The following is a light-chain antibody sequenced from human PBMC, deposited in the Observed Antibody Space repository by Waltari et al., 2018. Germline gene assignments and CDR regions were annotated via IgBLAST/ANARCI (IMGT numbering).Light chain of an antibody. CDR2: GAS. CDR1: QGIGSW. V-gene: IGKV1-12*01. Sequence: DIQMTQSPSSVSASVGDRVTITCRASQGIGSWLVWYQLKLGEAPKLLIYGASILQSGVPSRFSGSGSGTDFTLTISSLQPEDCATYYCQQANSFPRNFGQGTRLDIK. J-gene: IGKJ5*01. CDR3: QQANSFPRN.